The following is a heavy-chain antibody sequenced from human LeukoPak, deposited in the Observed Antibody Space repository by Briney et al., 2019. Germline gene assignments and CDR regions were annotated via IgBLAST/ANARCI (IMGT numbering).Heavy chain of an antibody. D-gene: IGHD1-1*01. J-gene: IGHJ6*04. CDR1: GGSISTYY. V-gene: IGHV4-59*01. CDR2: IYYSGST. Sequence: SETLSLTCTVSGGSISTYYGNWIRQAPGKGLEWIGYIYYSGSTNYNPSLKSRVTISVDTSRNQFSLKLSSVTAADTAVYYCARAQVDNNKGPGSQGYYSYGRDVGAKGPRFTVSS. CDR3: ARAQVDNNKGPGSQGYYSYGRDV.